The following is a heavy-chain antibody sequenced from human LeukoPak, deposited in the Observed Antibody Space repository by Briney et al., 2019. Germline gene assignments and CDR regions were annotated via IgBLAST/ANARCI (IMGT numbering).Heavy chain of an antibody. CDR3: ARGPPIVVVNSHAFDI. CDR1: GGSISSFY. D-gene: IGHD3-22*01. CDR2: IYYSGST. J-gene: IGHJ3*02. Sequence: SETLSLTCTVSGGSISSFYWSWIRQPPGKGLEWIGYIYYSGSTNYNPSLKSRVTISVDTSKNQFSLKLSSVTAADTAVYYCARGPPIVVVNSHAFDIWGQGTMVTVSS. V-gene: IGHV4-59*01.